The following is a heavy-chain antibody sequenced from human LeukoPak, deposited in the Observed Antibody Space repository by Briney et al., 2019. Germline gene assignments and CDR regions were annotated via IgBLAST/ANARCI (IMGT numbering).Heavy chain of an antibody. Sequence: PSETLSLTCIVSGYSISSGYYWGWIRQSPGKGLGWIANVYQTGSTYYNPSLKSRVTISVDTSKNQFSLNLTSVTAADTAIYYCARAKSGYPEYWGQGTLVTVSS. D-gene: IGHD3-3*01. CDR1: GYSISSGYY. CDR2: VYQTGST. CDR3: ARAKSGYPEY. J-gene: IGHJ4*02. V-gene: IGHV4-38-2*02.